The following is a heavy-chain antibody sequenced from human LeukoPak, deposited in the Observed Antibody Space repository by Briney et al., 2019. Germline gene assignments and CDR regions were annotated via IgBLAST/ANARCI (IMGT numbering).Heavy chain of an antibody. CDR3: AKDLDSMTTVTTFDYYGMDV. CDR1: GFTFSNYA. J-gene: IGHJ6*02. V-gene: IGHV3-23*01. CDR2: ISGSGINT. Sequence: PGGSLRLSCAASGFTFSNYAMNWVRQTPGKGLEWVSGISGSGINTYYADSVKGRFTISRDNSNNTLYLQTNSLRVEDTAVYYCAKDLDSMTTVTTFDYYGMDVWGQGTTVTVSS. D-gene: IGHD4-17*01.